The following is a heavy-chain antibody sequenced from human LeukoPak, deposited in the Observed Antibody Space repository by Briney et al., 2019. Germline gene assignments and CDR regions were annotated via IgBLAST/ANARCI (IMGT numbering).Heavy chain of an antibody. Sequence: PSETLSLTCAVSGDSFSSSAYHWGWVRQTPGKGLEGIGSIYYSGRTYYSPSLTSRVSLSVDTSKNQFSLWLTSVTAADTAVYYCARQQSYSTSSFDYWGQGALVTVSS. CDR2: IYYSGRT. CDR1: GDSFSSSAYH. V-gene: IGHV4-39*01. J-gene: IGHJ4*02. D-gene: IGHD6-6*01. CDR3: ARQQSYSTSSFDY.